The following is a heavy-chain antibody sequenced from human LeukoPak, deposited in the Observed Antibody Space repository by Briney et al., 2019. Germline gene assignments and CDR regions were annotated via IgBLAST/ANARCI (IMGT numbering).Heavy chain of an antibody. D-gene: IGHD3-9*01. CDR1: GFTFSTYD. Sequence: GGSLRLSCAASGFTFSTYDMNWVRQAPGKGLEWLSYISSRGGTIYYADSVKGRLTISRDNAKNSLYLQMNSLRAEDTAVYYCARAYDIPDAFDIWGQGTMVTVSS. J-gene: IGHJ3*02. CDR3: ARAYDIPDAFDI. CDR2: ISSRGGTI. V-gene: IGHV3-48*03.